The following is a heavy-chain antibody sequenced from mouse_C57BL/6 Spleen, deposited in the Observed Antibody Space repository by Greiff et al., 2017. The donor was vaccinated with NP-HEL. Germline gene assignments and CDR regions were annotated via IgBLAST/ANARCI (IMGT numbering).Heavy chain of an antibody. Sequence: VQLQQSGPGLVQPSQSLSITCTVSGFSLTSYGVHWVRQPPGKGLEWLGVIWSGGGTDYNAAFISRLSISKDDSKSQVFFKMNSLQADDTAIYYCAKTYGNYEGYYAMDYWGQGTSVTVSS. CDR2: IWSGGGT. CDR3: AKTYGNYEGYYAMDY. D-gene: IGHD2-1*01. J-gene: IGHJ4*01. V-gene: IGHV2-4*01. CDR1: GFSLTSYG.